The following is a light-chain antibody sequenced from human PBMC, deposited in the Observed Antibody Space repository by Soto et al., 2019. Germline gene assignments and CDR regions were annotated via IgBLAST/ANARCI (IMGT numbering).Light chain of an antibody. J-gene: IGKJ5*01. CDR2: GAF. V-gene: IGKV3-15*01. Sequence: EIVMTQSPVTLSVSPGERVTLSCRASQSVSSNLAWYQQKPGQAPSLLIYGAFTRATGIPARFSGTGSGTEFTLTISSLQSEDFAVYYCQQYGSSPPITFGQGTRLEIK. CDR3: QQYGSSPPIT. CDR1: QSVSSN.